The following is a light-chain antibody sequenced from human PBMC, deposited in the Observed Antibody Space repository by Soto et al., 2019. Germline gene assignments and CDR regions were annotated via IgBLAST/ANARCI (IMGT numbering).Light chain of an antibody. Sequence: EIVMTQSPVTLSASPGESATLSCRASQSVDNNVAWYQQKPGQAPRLLIVGSFARATGIPARFSGSGSGSEFTLTISSLQSEDFAVYYCQHYNNQPLTFGGGTKVDIK. CDR3: QHYNNQPLT. V-gene: IGKV3-15*01. CDR1: QSVDNN. J-gene: IGKJ4*01. CDR2: GSF.